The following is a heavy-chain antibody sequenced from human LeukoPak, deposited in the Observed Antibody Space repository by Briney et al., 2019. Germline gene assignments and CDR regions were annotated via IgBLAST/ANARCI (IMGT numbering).Heavy chain of an antibody. Sequence: GGSLRLSCAASGFTFSSYAMSWVRQAPGKGLEWVSAISGSGGSTYYADSVKGRFTISRDNSKNTLYLQMNSLRAEDTAVYYCAKVPEYSSSWYQGYWGQGTLVTVSS. J-gene: IGHJ4*02. CDR3: AKVPEYSSSWYQGY. CDR1: GFTFSSYA. V-gene: IGHV3-23*01. CDR2: ISGSGGST. D-gene: IGHD6-13*01.